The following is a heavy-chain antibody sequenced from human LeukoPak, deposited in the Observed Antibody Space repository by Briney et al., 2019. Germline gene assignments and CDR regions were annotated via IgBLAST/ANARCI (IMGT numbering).Heavy chain of an antibody. Sequence: ASLKVSCKTSGYSFSTFDINWVRQDTGQGLEWMGWMNPNSGNTNYAQKFQGRLTMTRATSISTAYMELSSLRSEDTAVYYCARGGTLVQGVTILYGMDVWGQGTTVTVSS. D-gene: IGHD3-10*01. CDR1: GYSFSTFD. CDR3: ARGGTLVQGVTILYGMDV. V-gene: IGHV1-8*01. CDR2: MNPNSGNT. J-gene: IGHJ6*02.